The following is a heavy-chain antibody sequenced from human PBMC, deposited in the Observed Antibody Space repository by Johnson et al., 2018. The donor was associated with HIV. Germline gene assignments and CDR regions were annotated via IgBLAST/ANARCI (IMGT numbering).Heavy chain of an antibody. CDR2: IGTAVDT. D-gene: IGHD3-22*01. CDR1: GFTFSSYW. CDR3: AKIRRAYYEDAFDM. J-gene: IGHJ3*02. Sequence: VQPGRSLRLSCAASGFTFSSYWMSWVRQATGKGLEGVSAIGTAVDTYDPGTVKGRCTISRDNSKKPVYLQMNRLRPEDTAVYYCAKIRRAYYEDAFDMWGQGTMVTVSS. V-gene: IGHV3-13*01.